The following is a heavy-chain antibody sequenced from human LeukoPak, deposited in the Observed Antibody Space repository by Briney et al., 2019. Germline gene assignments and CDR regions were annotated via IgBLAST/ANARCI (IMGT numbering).Heavy chain of an antibody. Sequence: LLETLSLTCAVYGGSFSGNYWSWIRQPPGKGLEWIGEINDSEYTNYNPSLKSRVTISIDMSKNQFSLKLSSVTAADTAVYYCARASSGSGWYGRVAFDIWGQGTMVTVSS. J-gene: IGHJ3*02. CDR1: GGSFSGNY. D-gene: IGHD6-19*01. CDR2: INDSEYT. CDR3: ARASSGSGWYGRVAFDI. V-gene: IGHV4-34*01.